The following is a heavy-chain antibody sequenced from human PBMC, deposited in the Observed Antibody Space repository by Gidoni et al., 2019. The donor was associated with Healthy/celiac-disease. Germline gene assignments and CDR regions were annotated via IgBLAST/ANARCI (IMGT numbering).Heavy chain of an antibody. CDR3: ARDSLDESPAAAGTEGFDY. J-gene: IGHJ4*02. CDR1: GFTFSSYW. V-gene: IGHV3-7*01. Sequence: EVQLVESGGGLVQPGGSLRLSCAASGFTFSSYWMSWVRQAPGKGLEWVANIKQDGSEKYYVDSVKGRFTISRDNAKNSLYLQMNSLRAEDTAVYYCARDSLDESPAAAGTEGFDYWGQGTLVTVSS. CDR2: IKQDGSEK. D-gene: IGHD6-13*01.